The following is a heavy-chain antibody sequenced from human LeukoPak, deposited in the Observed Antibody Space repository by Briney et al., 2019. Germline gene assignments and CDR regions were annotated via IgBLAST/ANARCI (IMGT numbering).Heavy chain of an antibody. D-gene: IGHD5-24*01. V-gene: IGHV4-59*11. CDR1: GGSITSHY. CDR2: IYYSGNT. CDR3: ARDPGENYPYNWFDP. Sequence: SETLSLTCTVSGGSITSHYWSWIRQPPGKGLEWIGYIYYSGNTNYNPSLKSRVTISVDTSKNQFSLSLTSVTAADTAVYYCARDPGENYPYNWFDPWGQGTLVTVSS. J-gene: IGHJ5*02.